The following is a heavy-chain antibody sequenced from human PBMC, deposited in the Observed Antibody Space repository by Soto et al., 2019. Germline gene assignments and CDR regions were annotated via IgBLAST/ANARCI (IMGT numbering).Heavy chain of an antibody. V-gene: IGHV3-7*01. CDR3: VCGGNFFVY. D-gene: IGHD3-16*01. CDR1: GFTFSTYW. Sequence: EVQLVESGGGLVQPGGSLRLSCAASGFTFSTYWMTWVRRPPGKGLEWVANVDQDGSERYYVDSVRGRFTISRDNAKNSLYLQMNSLRADDTAVYYCVCGGNFFVYWGQGTLVTVSP. CDR2: VDQDGSER. J-gene: IGHJ4*02.